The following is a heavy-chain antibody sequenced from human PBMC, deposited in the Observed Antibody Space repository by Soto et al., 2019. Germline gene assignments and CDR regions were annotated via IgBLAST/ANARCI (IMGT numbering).Heavy chain of an antibody. V-gene: IGHV1-69*12. D-gene: IGHD5-12*01. Sequence: QVQLVQSGAEVKKPGSSVKVSCKASGGTFSSYAISWVRQAPGQGLEWMGGIIPIFGTANYAQKFQGRGTITADESTSTAYMERSSLRSEDTAVYYCARPREVYSGYDYSLYYGMDVWGQGTTVTVSS. CDR1: GGTFSSYA. J-gene: IGHJ6*02. CDR3: ARPREVYSGYDYSLYYGMDV. CDR2: IIPIFGTA.